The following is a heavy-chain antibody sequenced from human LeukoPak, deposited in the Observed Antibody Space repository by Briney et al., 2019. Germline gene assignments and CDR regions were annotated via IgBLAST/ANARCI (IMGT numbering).Heavy chain of an antibody. V-gene: IGHV3-74*01. CDR3: ARGGYHHGFDI. D-gene: IGHD1-14*01. J-gene: IGHJ3*02. CDR1: EFTFTNYW. Sequence: GGSLRLSCAASEFTFTNYWMHWVRQAPGGGLVWVSRIDNDGSDSIYADSVKGRFPISRDNAKNTVYLQMHGLRADDTAVYYCARGGYHHGFDIWGQGTMVTVSS. CDR2: IDNDGSDS.